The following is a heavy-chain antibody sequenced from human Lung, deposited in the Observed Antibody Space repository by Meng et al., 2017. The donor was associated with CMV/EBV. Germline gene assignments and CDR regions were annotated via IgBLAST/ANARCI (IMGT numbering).Heavy chain of an antibody. J-gene: IGHJ4*02. Sequence: SCAASGFTFSYHAMHWVRQAPGKGLEWVALISYDGSHKYYADSVKGRFTFSRDNSKNTLFLQMSSLRVEDTAVYYCARDRGDGYNYPLDYWGQGTXVTGYS. CDR2: ISYDGSHK. CDR3: ARDRGDGYNYPLDY. CDR1: GFTFSYHA. D-gene: IGHD5-24*01. V-gene: IGHV3-30*04.